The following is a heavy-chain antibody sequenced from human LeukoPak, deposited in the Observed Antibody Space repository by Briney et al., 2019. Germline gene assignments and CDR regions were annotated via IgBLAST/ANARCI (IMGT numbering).Heavy chain of an antibody. CDR3: ARGPEHYDILTGIDS. CDR1: GGSFSGYY. Sequence: SETLSLTCAVYGGSFSGYYWSWIRQPPGKGLEWIGEINHSGSTNYNPSLKGRVTISVDTSKNQFSLKLNSVTAADTAVYFCARGPEHYDILTGIDSWGQGTLVTVSS. J-gene: IGHJ4*02. D-gene: IGHD3-9*01. CDR2: INHSGST. V-gene: IGHV4-34*01.